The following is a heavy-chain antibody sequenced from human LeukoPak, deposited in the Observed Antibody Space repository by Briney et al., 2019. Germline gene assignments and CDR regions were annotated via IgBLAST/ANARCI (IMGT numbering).Heavy chain of an antibody. CDR2: INTNTGNP. J-gene: IGHJ6*03. CDR1: GYTFTSYA. D-gene: IGHD3-3*01. Sequence: GASVKVSCKASGYTFTSYAMNWVRQAPGQGLEWMGWINTNTGNPTYAQGFTGRFVFSLDTSVSTAYLQISSLKAEDTAVYYCAGGYDFWSGFLYYYYYYMDVWGKGTTVTVSS. CDR3: AGGYDFWSGFLYYYYYYMDV. V-gene: IGHV7-4-1*02.